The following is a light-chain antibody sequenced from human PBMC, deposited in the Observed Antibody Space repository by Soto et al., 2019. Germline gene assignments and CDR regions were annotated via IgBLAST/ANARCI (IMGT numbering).Light chain of an antibody. CDR1: QSISSW. CDR2: KES. Sequence: DIQMTQSPSTLSASVGDRVTITCRASQSISSWLAWYQQKPGKAPKLLIYKESSLESGVPSRFSGSGSGTEFTLTISSLQPDDFATYYCQQYNSYSPGFGQGTKLEIK. CDR3: QQYNSYSPG. J-gene: IGKJ2*01. V-gene: IGKV1-5*03.